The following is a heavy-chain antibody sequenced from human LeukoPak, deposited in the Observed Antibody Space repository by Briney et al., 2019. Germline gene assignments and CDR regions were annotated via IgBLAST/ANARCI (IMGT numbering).Heavy chain of an antibody. CDR1: GFTFSSYW. V-gene: IGHV3-74*01. Sequence: GGSQRLSCAASGFTFSSYWMHWVRHAPGKGLVWVSSINSDGSSTRYADSVKGRFTISRDNAKNTLYLQMNSLRAEDTAVYYCARLPTGSSLHYWGQGTLVTVSS. CDR3: ARLPTGSSLHY. D-gene: IGHD6-6*01. CDR2: INSDGSST. J-gene: IGHJ4*02.